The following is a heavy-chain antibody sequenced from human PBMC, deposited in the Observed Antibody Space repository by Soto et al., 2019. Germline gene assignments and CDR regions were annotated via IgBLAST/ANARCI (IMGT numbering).Heavy chain of an antibody. CDR3: ARQWLDSYYFDY. Sequence: EVQLVESGGGLVQPGGSLRLSCAASGFTFTSYAMHWVRQAPGKGLEYVSAISSNGGSTYYATSVKGRFTISRDNSKTTLYLRMGSLRAEDRAVYYCARQWLDSYYFDYWGQGTLVTVSS. J-gene: IGHJ4*02. V-gene: IGHV3-64*01. CDR2: ISSNGGST. CDR1: GFTFTSYA. D-gene: IGHD6-19*01.